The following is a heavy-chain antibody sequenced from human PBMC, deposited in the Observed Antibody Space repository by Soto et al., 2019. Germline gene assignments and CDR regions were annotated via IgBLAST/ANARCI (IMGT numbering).Heavy chain of an antibody. CDR2: IDPGDSSA. CDR1: GYTFFSSW. D-gene: IGHD2-2*01. Sequence: GESLKISCHASGYTFFSSWICLLLHLDGKGLEWVGRIDPGDSSATYSPTFQGHVAISADRSTRSAYLQWRSLSASETAIYFRARRYCSRADCYSDSWGQGSLVTVSS. V-gene: IGHV5-10-1*01. CDR3: ARRYCSRADCYSDS. J-gene: IGHJ4*02.